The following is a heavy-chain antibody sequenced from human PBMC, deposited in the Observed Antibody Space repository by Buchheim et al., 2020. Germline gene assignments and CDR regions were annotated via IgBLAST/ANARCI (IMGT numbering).Heavy chain of an antibody. D-gene: IGHD3-3*01. CDR3: AAATHLYDFWSGYYRNYYGMGV. J-gene: IGHJ6*02. V-gene: IGHV1-58*02. CDR2: IVLSSGTT. CDR1: GFTFTSSA. Sequence: QMQLVQSGPEVKKPGTSVKVSCKASGFTFTSSAMQWVRQARGQRLEWIGWIVLSSGTTNYAQKFQERVTITRDMSTSTAYRELSSLRSEDTAVYYCAAATHLYDFWSGYYRNYYGMGVWGQGTT.